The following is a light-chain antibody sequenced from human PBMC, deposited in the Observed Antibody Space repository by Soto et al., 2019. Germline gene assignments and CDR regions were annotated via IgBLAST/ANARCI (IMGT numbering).Light chain of an antibody. Sequence: QSVLTQPASVSGSPGQSITISCTGTSSDVGAYNYVSWYRQHPGKAPKLLIYEVSNRPSGVSHRFSGSKSANTASLTISGLQAEDEADYYCNSYTSTSDNWVFGGGTQLTVL. CDR2: EVS. CDR3: NSYTSTSDNWV. CDR1: SSDVGAYNY. V-gene: IGLV2-14*01. J-gene: IGLJ3*02.